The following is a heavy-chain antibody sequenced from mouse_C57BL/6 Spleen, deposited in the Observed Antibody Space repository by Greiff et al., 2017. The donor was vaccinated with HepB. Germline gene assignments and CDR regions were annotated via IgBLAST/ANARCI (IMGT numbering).Heavy chain of an antibody. CDR1: GYTFTSYW. V-gene: IGHV1-64*01. D-gene: IGHD1-1*01. J-gene: IGHJ2*01. Sequence: QVHVKQPGAELVKPGASVKLSCKASGYTFTSYWMHWVKQRPGQGLEWIGMIHPNSGSTNYNEKFKSKATLTVDKSSSTAYMQLSSLTSEDSAVYYCARKTTVDYWGQGTTLTVSS. CDR2: IHPNSGST. CDR3: ARKTTVDY.